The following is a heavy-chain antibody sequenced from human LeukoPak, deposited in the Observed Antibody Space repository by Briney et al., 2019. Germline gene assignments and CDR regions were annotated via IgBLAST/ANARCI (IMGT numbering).Heavy chain of an antibody. D-gene: IGHD3-22*01. V-gene: IGHV1-18*01. CDR1: GYTFTSYG. CDR3: ARTYYYDSSGYYYRYYYYYYMDV. Sequence: ASVKVSCKASGYTFTSYGISWVRQAPGQGLEWMGWISAYNGNTNYAQKLQGRVTMTTDTSTSTAYMELRSLRSDDTAVYYCARTYYYDSSGYYYRYYYYYYMDVWGKGTTVTVSS. J-gene: IGHJ6*03. CDR2: ISAYNGNT.